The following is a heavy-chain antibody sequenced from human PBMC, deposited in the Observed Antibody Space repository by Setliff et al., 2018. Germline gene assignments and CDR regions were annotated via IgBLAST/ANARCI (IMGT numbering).Heavy chain of an antibody. J-gene: IGHJ5*02. CDR2: TYSSGSS. Sequence: SETLSLTCTVSGGSISSSYWTWIRQPPGKGLEWIGYTYSSGSSNYNPSLKSRVTISVDTSRNQFSLRLSSVTAADTAVYYCARAAKYDSSGYYGFWFDPWGQGNWVTVS. D-gene: IGHD3-22*01. CDR1: GGSISSSY. V-gene: IGHV4-59*01. CDR3: ARAAKYDSSGYYGFWFDP.